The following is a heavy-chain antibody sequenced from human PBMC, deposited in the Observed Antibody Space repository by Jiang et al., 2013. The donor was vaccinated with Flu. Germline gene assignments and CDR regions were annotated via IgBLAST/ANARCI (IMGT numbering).Heavy chain of an antibody. Sequence: VQLLESGGGVVQPGRSLRLSCAASGFTFSSYAMHWVRQAPGKGLEWVAVISYDGSNKYYADSVKGRFTISRDNSKNTLYLQMNSLRAEDTAVYYCAREFYIGVPAATFFDYWGQGTLVTVSS. D-gene: IGHD2-2*01. J-gene: IGHJ4*02. CDR3: AREFYIGVPAATFFDY. V-gene: IGHV3-30-3*01. CDR2: ISYDGSNK. CDR1: GFTFSSYA.